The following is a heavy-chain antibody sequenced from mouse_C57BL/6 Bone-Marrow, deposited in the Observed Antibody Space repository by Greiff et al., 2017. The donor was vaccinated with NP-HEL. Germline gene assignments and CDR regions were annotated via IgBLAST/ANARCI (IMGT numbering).Heavy chain of an antibody. CDR3: VRDRDGSSYEGFDY. D-gene: IGHD1-1*01. CDR1: GFTFNTYA. J-gene: IGHJ2*01. Sequence: EVMLVESGGGLVQPKGSLKLSCAASGFTFNTYAMHWVRQAPGKGLEWVARIRSKSSNYATYYADSVKDRFTISRDDSQSMLYLQMNNLKTEDTAMYYCVRDRDGSSYEGFDYWGQGTTLTVSS. CDR2: IRSKSSNYAT. V-gene: IGHV10-3*01.